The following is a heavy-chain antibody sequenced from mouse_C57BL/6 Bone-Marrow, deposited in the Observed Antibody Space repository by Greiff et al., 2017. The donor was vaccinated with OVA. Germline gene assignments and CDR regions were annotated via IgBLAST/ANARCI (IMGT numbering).Heavy chain of an antibody. Sequence: QVQLQQSGPELVKPGASVKLSCKASGYTFTSYDINWVKQRPGQGLEWIGWMYPRDGSTKYKEKFKGKATLTVDTSSSTAYMELHSLTSEDAAVYFWSRTTVVATRYLDVWSTGTTVTVSS. J-gene: IGHJ1*03. CDR3: SRTTVVATRYLDV. V-gene: IGHV1-85*01. CDR1: GYTFTSYD. CDR2: MYPRDGST. D-gene: IGHD1-1*01.